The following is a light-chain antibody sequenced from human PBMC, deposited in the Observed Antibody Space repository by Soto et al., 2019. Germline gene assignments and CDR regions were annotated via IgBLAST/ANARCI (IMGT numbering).Light chain of an antibody. CDR3: QQYSSSPPEFT. CDR1: QSVNSNY. CDR2: GAS. J-gene: IGKJ3*01. Sequence: EIVLTQSPGTLSVSPGERVTLSCRASQSVNSNYLAWYQQRPGKAPRLLIFGASYRATSIPDRFSGSGSGTDFTLTISRLEPEDFAVYYCQQYSSSPPEFTFGPGTKVDSK. V-gene: IGKV3-20*01.